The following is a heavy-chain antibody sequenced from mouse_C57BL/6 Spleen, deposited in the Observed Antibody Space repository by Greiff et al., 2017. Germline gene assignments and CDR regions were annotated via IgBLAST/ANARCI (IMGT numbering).Heavy chain of an antibody. J-gene: IGHJ2*01. D-gene: IGHD2-4*01. V-gene: IGHV1-82*01. Sequence: QVQLQQSGPELVKPGASVKISCKASGYAFSSSWMNWVKQRPGKGLEWIGRIYPGDGDTNYNGKFKGKATLTADKSSSTAYMQLSSLPSEDSAVYFGARGGNYDLYYCDYWGQGTTLTVSS. CDR1: GYAFSSSW. CDR3: ARGGNYDLYYCDY. CDR2: IYPGDGDT.